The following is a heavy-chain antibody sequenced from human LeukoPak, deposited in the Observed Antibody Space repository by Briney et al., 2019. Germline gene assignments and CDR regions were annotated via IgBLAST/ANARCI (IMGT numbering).Heavy chain of an antibody. J-gene: IGHJ4*02. V-gene: IGHV4-4*07. D-gene: IGHD4-23*01. Sequence: SETLSLTCTVSGGSISNYYWSWIRQPAGKGLEGIGRIYTSGTTNYNPSLRSRVTMSVDTSKKQFSLKMSSMTAADTAVYYCARDGGNKLIDYWGQGTLVTVSS. CDR3: ARDGGNKLIDY. CDR2: IYTSGTT. CDR1: GGSISNYY.